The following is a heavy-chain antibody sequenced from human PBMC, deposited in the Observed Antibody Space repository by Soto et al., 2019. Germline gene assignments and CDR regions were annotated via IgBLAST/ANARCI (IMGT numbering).Heavy chain of an antibody. CDR3: ARGYYPTNWFDP. J-gene: IGHJ5*02. V-gene: IGHV2-5*02. Sequence: GLDLEWLAVIYWDDDKRYSPSLKSRLTITKDTSKNQVVLTMTNMDPLDTATYYCARGYYPTNWFDPWGQGTLVTVSS. CDR2: IYWDDDK. D-gene: IGHD6-25*01.